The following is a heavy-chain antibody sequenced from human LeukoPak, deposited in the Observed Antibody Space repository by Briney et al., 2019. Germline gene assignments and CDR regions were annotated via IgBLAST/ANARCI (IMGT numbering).Heavy chain of an antibody. D-gene: IGHD5-12*01. Sequence: PGGSLRLFCTASGFIFANYAMSWVRQALGKGLEWVSDINGSGGRTYYADSVKGRFTISRDNSKSTLYLQMNSLRAEDTAVYYCAKPPYSGNWSPPWGQGTLVTVSS. CDR3: AKPPYSGNWSPP. V-gene: IGHV3-23*01. CDR1: GFIFANYA. J-gene: IGHJ5*02. CDR2: INGSGGRT.